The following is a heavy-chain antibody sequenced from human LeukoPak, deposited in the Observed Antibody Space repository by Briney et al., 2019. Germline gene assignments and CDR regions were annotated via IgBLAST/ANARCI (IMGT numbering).Heavy chain of an antibody. V-gene: IGHV1-24*01. Sequence: ASVKVSCKASGYTFTSYGISWVRQAPGKGLEWMGGFDPEDGETIYAQKFQGRVTMTEDTSTDTAYMELSSLRSEDTAVYYCATDPNCSSTSCSNDYWGQGTLVTVSS. CDR3: ATDPNCSSTSCSNDY. CDR2: FDPEDGET. J-gene: IGHJ4*02. D-gene: IGHD2-2*01. CDR1: GYTFTSYG.